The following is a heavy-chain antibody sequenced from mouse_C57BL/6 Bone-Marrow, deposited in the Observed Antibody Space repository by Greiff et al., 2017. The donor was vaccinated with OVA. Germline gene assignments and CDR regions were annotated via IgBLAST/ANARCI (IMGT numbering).Heavy chain of an antibody. V-gene: IGHV1-75*01. D-gene: IGHD2-4*01. Sequence: QVQLQQSGPELVKPGASVKISCKASGYTFTDYYINWVKQRPGQGLEWIGWIFPGSGSTYYNEKFKGKATLTVDTSSSTAYMLLSSLTSEDSAVYFCARWVYDYDWYFDVWGTGTTVTVSS. CDR3: ARWVYDYDWYFDV. CDR1: GYTFTDYY. J-gene: IGHJ1*03. CDR2: IFPGSGST.